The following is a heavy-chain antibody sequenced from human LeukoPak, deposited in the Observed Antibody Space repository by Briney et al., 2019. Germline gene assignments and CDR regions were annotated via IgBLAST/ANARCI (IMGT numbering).Heavy chain of an antibody. D-gene: IGHD3-22*01. CDR3: ARVTGYMIEDYFDY. J-gene: IGHJ4*02. CDR1: GGSISSSVYY. Sequence: PSETLSLTCTVSGGSISSSVYYWGWIRQPPGKGLEWIGNIYYSGTTYYNPSLKSRVTISLDTSKNHFSLKLSSVTAADTAVYYCARVTGYMIEDYFDYWGQGTLVTVSS. V-gene: IGHV4-39*07. CDR2: IYYSGTT.